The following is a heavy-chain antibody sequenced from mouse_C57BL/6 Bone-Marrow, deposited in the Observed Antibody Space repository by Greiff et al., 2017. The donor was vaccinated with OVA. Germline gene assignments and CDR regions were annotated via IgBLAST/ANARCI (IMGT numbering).Heavy chain of an antibody. J-gene: IGHJ1*03. CDR1: GFNIKDDY. D-gene: IGHD1-1*01. CDR3: TTNYGSSHWYFDV. V-gene: IGHV14-4*01. CDR2: IDPENGDT. Sequence: VQLQQSGAELVRPGASVKLSCTASGFNIKDDYMHWVKQRPEQGLEWIGWIDPENGDTEYASKFQGKATITADTSSNTAYLQLSSLTSEDTAVYYGTTNYGSSHWYFDVWGTGTTVTVSS.